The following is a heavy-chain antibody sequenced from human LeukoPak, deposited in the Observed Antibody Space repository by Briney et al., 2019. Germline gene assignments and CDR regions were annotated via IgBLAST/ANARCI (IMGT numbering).Heavy chain of an antibody. Sequence: GGSLRLSCAASGFTFSDYYMNWIRQAPGKGLEWLSYISGSGSSLYYTDSVKGRFTTSRDNAKKSLYLQMNSLRAEDTAVYYCARRSSGWYSFDYWGQGTQVTVSS. CDR1: GFTFSDYY. V-gene: IGHV3-11*01. CDR2: ISGSGSSL. J-gene: IGHJ4*02. D-gene: IGHD6-19*01. CDR3: ARRSSGWYSFDY.